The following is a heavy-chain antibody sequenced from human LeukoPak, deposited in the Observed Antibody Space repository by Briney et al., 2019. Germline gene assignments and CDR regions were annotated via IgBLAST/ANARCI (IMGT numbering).Heavy chain of an antibody. CDR3: ASRRGLTGSPLCYFDY. CDR2: ISVSSSGT. CDR1: GFTFSNYT. D-gene: IGHD1-14*01. V-gene: IGHV3-23*01. Sequence: GGSLRLSCAASGFTFSNYTMNWVRQAPGEGLEWVSAISVSSSGTYYADSVKGRFTISRDNSKNTLYLQMNSLRAEDTAAYFCASRRGLTGSPLCYFDYWGQGTLVTVSS. J-gene: IGHJ4*02.